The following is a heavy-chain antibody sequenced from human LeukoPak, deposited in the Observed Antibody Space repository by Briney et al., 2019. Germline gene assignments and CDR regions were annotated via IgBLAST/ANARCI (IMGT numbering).Heavy chain of an antibody. CDR2: ISGNGGRT. CDR3: ARGASDLTGYSLNY. D-gene: IGHD3-9*01. Sequence: GGSLRLSCAASGFTFSILDMSWVRQAPGKGLEWVSAISGNGGRTYYADSVKGRFTISRDNAKNSLYLQMNSLRAEDTAVYYCARGASDLTGYSLNYWGQGTLVTVSS. J-gene: IGHJ4*02. V-gene: IGHV3-23*01. CDR1: GFTFSILD.